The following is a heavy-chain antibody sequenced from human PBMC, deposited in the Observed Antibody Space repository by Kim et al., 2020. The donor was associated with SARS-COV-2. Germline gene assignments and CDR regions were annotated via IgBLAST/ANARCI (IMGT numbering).Heavy chain of an antibody. D-gene: IGHD6-19*01. CDR3: AREGYSSGRARTLDY. J-gene: IGHJ4*02. Sequence: GGSLRLSCAASGFTFSTSPMHWVRQAPGKGLEWVAGISSDGNAQHYADSLKGRFTISRDNSRNTLYVQINTLRDDDTAVYYCAREGYSSGRARTLDYWGQRALGSASS. CDR1: GFTFSTSP. V-gene: IGHV3-30*04. CDR2: ISSDGNAQ.